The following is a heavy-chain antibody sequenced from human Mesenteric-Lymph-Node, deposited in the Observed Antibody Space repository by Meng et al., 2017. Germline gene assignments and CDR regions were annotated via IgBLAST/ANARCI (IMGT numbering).Heavy chain of an antibody. Sequence: GESLKISCAASGFTFSSYGMHWVRQAPGKGLVGVSRIVSDGSGTDYADSVKGRFTISRDNANNMLYLQMNSLRVEDTGVYYCARSGYNNGYDYWGQGTLVTVSS. D-gene: IGHD5-18*01. CDR2: IVSDGSGT. J-gene: IGHJ4*02. CDR3: ARSGYNNGYDY. V-gene: IGHV3-74*01. CDR1: GFTFSSYG.